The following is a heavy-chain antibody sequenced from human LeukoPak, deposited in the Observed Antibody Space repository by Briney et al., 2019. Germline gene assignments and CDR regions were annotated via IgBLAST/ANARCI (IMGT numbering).Heavy chain of an antibody. CDR1: GYTFTSCG. CDR2: ISAYNGNT. Sequence: ASVKVSCKASGYTFTSCGISWVRQAPGQGLEWMGWISAYNGNTNYAQKLQGRVTMTTDTSTSTAYMELRSLRSDDTAVYYCARDSPDILTGYPISYYMDVWGKGTTVTISS. V-gene: IGHV1-18*01. CDR3: ARDSPDILTGYPISYYMDV. J-gene: IGHJ6*03. D-gene: IGHD3-9*01.